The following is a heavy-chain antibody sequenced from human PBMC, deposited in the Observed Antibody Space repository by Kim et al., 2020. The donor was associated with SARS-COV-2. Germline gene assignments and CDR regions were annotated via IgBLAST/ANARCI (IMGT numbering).Heavy chain of an antibody. V-gene: IGHV4-30-2*04. Sequence: KSRVTISVDTSKNQFSLRLSSVTAADTAVYYCARDANCSGGSCYSGDFDYWGQGTLVTVSS. D-gene: IGHD2-15*01. J-gene: IGHJ4*02. CDR3: ARDANCSGGSCYSGDFDY.